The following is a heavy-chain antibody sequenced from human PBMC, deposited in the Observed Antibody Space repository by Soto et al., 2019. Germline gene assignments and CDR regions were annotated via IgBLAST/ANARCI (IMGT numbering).Heavy chain of an antibody. J-gene: IGHJ4*02. Sequence: QVQLVQSGAEVKKPGASVKVSCKASGYTFTSYGISWVRQAPGQGLEWMGWISAYNGNTNYAQKLQGRVTMTTDTATSTAYMELRGLRSDDTAVYYCARDEYYYDSSGYYSPVGYWGQGTLVTVSS. CDR1: GYTFTSYG. CDR3: ARDEYYYDSSGYYSPVGY. CDR2: ISAYNGNT. V-gene: IGHV1-18*01. D-gene: IGHD3-22*01.